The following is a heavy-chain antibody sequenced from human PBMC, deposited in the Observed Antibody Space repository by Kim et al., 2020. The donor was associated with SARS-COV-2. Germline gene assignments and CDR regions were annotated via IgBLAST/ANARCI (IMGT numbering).Heavy chain of an antibody. J-gene: IGHJ6*02. CDR2: NK. D-gene: IGHD2-2*01. CDR3: ARDVGSSMDV. Sequence: NKHYADAVKGRFAISRDNSKNTVYLQMDSLRAEDTAVYYCARDVGSSMDVWGQGTTVTVSS. V-gene: IGHV3-30*09.